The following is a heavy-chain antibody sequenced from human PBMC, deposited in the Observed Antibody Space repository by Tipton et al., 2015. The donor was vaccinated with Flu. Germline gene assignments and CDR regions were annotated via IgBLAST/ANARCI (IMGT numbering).Heavy chain of an antibody. Sequence: SLRLSCAASGFTFSRYAMNWVRQAPGKGLEWVSGISGSGTSTNYADSVKGRFTISRDNSKNTLSLQMNSLRAEDTAIYYCAKDRYSSLFGWFDPWGQGTLVTVSS. CDR1: GFTFSRYA. J-gene: IGHJ5*02. CDR3: AKDRYSSLFGWFDP. CDR2: ISGSGTST. V-gene: IGHV3-23*01. D-gene: IGHD6-19*01.